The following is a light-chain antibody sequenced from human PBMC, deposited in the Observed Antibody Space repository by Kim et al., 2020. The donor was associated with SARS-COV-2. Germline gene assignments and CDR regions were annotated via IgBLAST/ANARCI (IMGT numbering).Light chain of an antibody. CDR1: QSISSW. Sequence: DIQMTQSPSTLSASVGDRVTITCRDSQSISSWLAWYQQKPGKAPKLLIYKASSLESGVPSRFSGSGSGTEFTLTISSLQPDDFATYYCQQYNSYSTFGPGTKVDIK. V-gene: IGKV1-5*03. J-gene: IGKJ3*01. CDR2: KAS. CDR3: QQYNSYST.